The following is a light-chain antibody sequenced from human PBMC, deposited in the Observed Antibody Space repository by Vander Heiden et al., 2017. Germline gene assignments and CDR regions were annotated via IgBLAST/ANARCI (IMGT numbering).Light chain of an antibody. CDR2: EGS. Sequence: QSALTQPASVSGSPGQSITISCTGTSSDVGSYNLVSGYQPHPGKAPKLMLYEGSKRPSGVSNRFSGSKSGNTASLTISGLQAEDEADYYCCSYAGSSTPVVFGGGTKLTVL. V-gene: IGLV2-23*01. CDR1: SSDVGSYNL. J-gene: IGLJ2*01. CDR3: CSYAGSSTPVV.